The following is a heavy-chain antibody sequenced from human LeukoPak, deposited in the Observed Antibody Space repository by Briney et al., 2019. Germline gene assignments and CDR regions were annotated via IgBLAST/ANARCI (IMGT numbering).Heavy chain of an antibody. J-gene: IGHJ4*02. D-gene: IGHD6-13*01. CDR3: ARVQGIAAAGIGY. CDR2: INAGNGNT. Sequence: ASVKLSCKASGYTFTSYAMHWVRQAPGQRLEWMGWINAGNGNTKYSQKFQGRVTITRDTSASTAYMELSSLRSEDTAVYYCARVQGIAAAGIGYWGQGTLVTVSS. CDR1: GYTFTSYA. V-gene: IGHV1-3*01.